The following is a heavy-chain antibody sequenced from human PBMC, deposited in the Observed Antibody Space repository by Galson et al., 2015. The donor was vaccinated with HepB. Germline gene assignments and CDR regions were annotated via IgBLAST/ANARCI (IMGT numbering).Heavy chain of an antibody. Sequence: SLRLSCAASGFTFDDYTMHWVRQAPGKGLEWVSLISWDGGSTYYADSVKGRFTISRDNSKNSLYLQMNSLRTEDTALYYCAKDAGDHSSSSFDYWGQGTLVTVSS. CDR2: ISWDGGST. J-gene: IGHJ4*02. V-gene: IGHV3-43*01. CDR1: GFTFDDYT. CDR3: AKDAGDHSSSSFDY. D-gene: IGHD6-13*01.